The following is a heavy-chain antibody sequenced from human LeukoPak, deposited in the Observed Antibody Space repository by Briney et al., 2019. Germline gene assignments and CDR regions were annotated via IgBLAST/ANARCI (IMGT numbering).Heavy chain of an antibody. V-gene: IGHV1-2*02. CDR3: ASRSAAGTPFFDY. J-gene: IGHJ4*02. CDR2: INPNSGGT. CDR1: GYTFTGYY. Sequence: ASVKVSCKASGYTFTGYYMHWVRQAPGQGLEWMGWINPNSGGTNYAQKFQGRVTMTRDTSISTAYMELSRLRPDDTAVYYCASRSAAGTPFFDYWGQGTLVTVSS. D-gene: IGHD6-13*01.